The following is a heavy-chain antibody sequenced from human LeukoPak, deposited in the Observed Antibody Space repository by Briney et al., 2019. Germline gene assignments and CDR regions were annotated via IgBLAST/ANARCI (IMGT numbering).Heavy chain of an antibody. CDR3: ARAYYGSGSYPRPSREPFDY. CDR1: GYTFTSYY. V-gene: IGHV1-46*01. Sequence: ASVKVSCKASGYTFTSYYMHWVRQAPGQGLEWMGIINPSGGSTSYAQKFQGRVTMTRDTSTSTVYMELSSLRSEDTAVYYCARAYYGSGSYPRPSREPFDYWGQGTLVTVSS. D-gene: IGHD3-10*01. J-gene: IGHJ4*02. CDR2: INPSGGST.